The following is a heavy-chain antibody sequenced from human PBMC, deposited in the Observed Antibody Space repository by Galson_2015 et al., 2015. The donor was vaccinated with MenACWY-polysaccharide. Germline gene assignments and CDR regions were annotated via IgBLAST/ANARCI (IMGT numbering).Heavy chain of an antibody. J-gene: IGHJ5*02. V-gene: IGHV3-23*01. Sequence: SLRLSCAAYGFTFSNYAISWVRQAPGKGLEWVSAIRSSGTNTYYADSVKGLFTISRDNSKNTLYLQMNSLRVEDKDVYYCAKDSTDFWSVAGRFDHWGQGTLVTVSS. CDR1: GFTFSNYA. D-gene: IGHD3-3*01. CDR2: IRSSGTNT. CDR3: AKDSTDFWSVAGRFDH.